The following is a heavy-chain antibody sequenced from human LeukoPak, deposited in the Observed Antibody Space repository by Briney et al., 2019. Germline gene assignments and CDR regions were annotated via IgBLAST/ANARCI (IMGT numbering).Heavy chain of an antibody. Sequence: GGSLRLSCAASGFTFSSYEMNWVRLAPGKGLEWVSYISSSGSTIYYADSVKGRFTISRDNAKNSLYLQMNSLRAEDTAVYYCAREPWGGIAAAGLDYWGQGTLVTVSS. CDR2: ISSSGSTI. J-gene: IGHJ4*02. V-gene: IGHV3-48*03. D-gene: IGHD6-13*01. CDR3: AREPWGGIAAAGLDY. CDR1: GFTFSSYE.